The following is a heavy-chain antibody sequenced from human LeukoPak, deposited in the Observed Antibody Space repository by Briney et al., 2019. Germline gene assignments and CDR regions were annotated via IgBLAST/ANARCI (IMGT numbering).Heavy chain of an antibody. CDR3: ARYGWFGESSSPYYMDV. CDR2: ISSSGTYM. CDR1: GFTFSSYS. Sequence: GGSLRLSCAASGFTFSSYSMNWVRQAPGKGLEWVSSISSSGTYMFYAGPVKGRFTISRDNTKNSLYLQMNSLRAEDTALYYCARYGWFGESSSPYYMDVWGKGTTVTISS. V-gene: IGHV3-21*01. D-gene: IGHD3-10*01. J-gene: IGHJ6*03.